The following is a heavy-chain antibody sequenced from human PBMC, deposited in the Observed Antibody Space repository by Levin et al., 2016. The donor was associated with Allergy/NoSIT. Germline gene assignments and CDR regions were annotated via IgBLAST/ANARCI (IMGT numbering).Heavy chain of an antibody. D-gene: IGHD6-19*01. J-gene: IGHJ4*02. V-gene: IGHV4-59*08. CDR3: ARRAPFYSSGWRFDY. CDR1: GGSISSYY. Sequence: SCTVSGGSISSYYWSWIRQPPGKGLEWIGYIYYSGSTNYNPSLKSRVTISVDTSKNQFSLKLSSVTAADTAVYYCARRAPFYSSGWRFDYWGQGTLVTVSS. CDR2: IYYSGST.